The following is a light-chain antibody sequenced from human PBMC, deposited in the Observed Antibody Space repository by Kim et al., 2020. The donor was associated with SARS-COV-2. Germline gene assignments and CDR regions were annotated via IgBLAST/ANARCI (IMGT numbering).Light chain of an antibody. V-gene: IGKV1-9*01. CDR1: QGINNY. CDR3: LQTDVYPRT. J-gene: IGKJ1*01. Sequence: ASVVDRVTITCRASQGINNYLTWYQQNPGKAPKVLIYAASILQSGVPSRFSGTGSGTEFTLTISSLQPEDFATYYCLQTDVYPRTFGQGTKVDIK. CDR2: AAS.